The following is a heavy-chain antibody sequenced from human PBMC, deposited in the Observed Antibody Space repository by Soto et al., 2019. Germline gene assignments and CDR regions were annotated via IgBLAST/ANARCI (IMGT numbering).Heavy chain of an antibody. V-gene: IGHV3-23*01. CDR3: AKGVTIFGGPGDY. CDR1: GFTFSSYT. D-gene: IGHD3-3*01. CDR2: ISGSGGST. J-gene: IGHJ4*02. Sequence: EVQLLESGGGLVQPGGSLRLSCAASGFTFSSYTMSWVRQAPGKGLEWVSAISGSGGSTYYADSVKGRFTISRDNTKNTLYLQMNSLRAEDTAVYYCAKGVTIFGGPGDYWGQGTLVTVSS.